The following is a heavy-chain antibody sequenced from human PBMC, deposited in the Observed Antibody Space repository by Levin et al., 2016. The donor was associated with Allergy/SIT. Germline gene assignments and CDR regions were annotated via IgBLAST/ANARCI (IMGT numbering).Heavy chain of an antibody. D-gene: IGHD4-17*01. V-gene: IGHV3-21*01. CDR1: GFTFSGYS. Sequence: GGSLRLSCAASGFTFSGYSMNWVRQAPGKGLEWVSSISSSSSDIYYADSVKGRFTISRDNAKNSLFLQMNSLRAEDTAVYYCARDWVTVTTGAFYYGMDVWGQGTTVTVSS. CDR3: ARDWVTVTTGAFYYGMDV. CDR2: ISSSSSDI. J-gene: IGHJ6*02.